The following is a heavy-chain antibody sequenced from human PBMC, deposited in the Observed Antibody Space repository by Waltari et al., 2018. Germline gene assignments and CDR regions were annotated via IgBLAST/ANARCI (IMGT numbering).Heavy chain of an antibody. Sequence: EVQLVESGGVVVQPGGSLRLSCAASGFTFADYAMHWVRQAPGKGLEWVSLISWDGGSTYYADSVKGRFTISRDNSKNSLYLQMNRLRAEDTALYYCAKVGYGDNDKAPYFDYWGQGTLVTVSS. V-gene: IGHV3-43D*04. CDR3: AKVGYGDNDKAPYFDY. CDR2: ISWDGGST. CDR1: GFTFADYA. D-gene: IGHD4-17*01. J-gene: IGHJ4*02.